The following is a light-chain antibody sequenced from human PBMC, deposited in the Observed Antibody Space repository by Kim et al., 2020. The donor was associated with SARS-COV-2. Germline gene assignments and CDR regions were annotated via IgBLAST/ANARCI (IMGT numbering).Light chain of an antibody. J-gene: IGKJ1*01. CDR2: SES. Sequence: GEGGTRASRPSQSVNSNDFTWYTQKPGPATRRLIVSESTRATRIPDRFRGSESGTDFALTISRLRPEDFAVYYCQQYETYPPRWTFGQGTKVDIK. CDR1: QSVNSND. CDR3: QQYETYPPRWT. V-gene: IGKV3-20*01.